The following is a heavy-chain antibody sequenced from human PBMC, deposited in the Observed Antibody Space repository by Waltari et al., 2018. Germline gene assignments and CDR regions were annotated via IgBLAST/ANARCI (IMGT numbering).Heavy chain of an antibody. Sequence: QVHLLESGGGVVQPGRSLRLSCAASGFPFRSYGMHWVRQAPGKGVGWGAVIWYDGSKSCYAESVKGRFTMSRDKSTNTLDLQRNSLRAEDTAVYYCARDGTGRGLNPPMDVWGQGTTVTVSS. CDR2: IWYDGSKS. J-gene: IGHJ6*02. CDR3: ARDGTGRGLNPPMDV. D-gene: IGHD3-10*01. CDR1: GFPFRSYG. V-gene: IGHV3-33*01.